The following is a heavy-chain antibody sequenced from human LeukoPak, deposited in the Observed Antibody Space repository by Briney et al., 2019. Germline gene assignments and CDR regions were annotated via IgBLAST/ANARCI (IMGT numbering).Heavy chain of an antibody. J-gene: IGHJ4*02. V-gene: IGHV4-38-2*01. CDR1: DYSISSGYY. CDR3: ARYRKKTPRGFDY. D-gene: IGHD1-14*01. CDR2: IYYSGST. Sequence: TSETLSLTCRVSDYSISSGYYWGWIRQPPGKGLEWIGSIYYSGSTYYNPSLKSRVTISVYTSKNQFSLKLSSETAADTAVYYCARYRKKTPRGFDYWGQGTLVTVSS.